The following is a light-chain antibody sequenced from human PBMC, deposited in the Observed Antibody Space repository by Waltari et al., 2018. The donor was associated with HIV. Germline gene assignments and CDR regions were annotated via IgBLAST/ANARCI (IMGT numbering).Light chain of an antibody. CDR3: QSYDNSLSGSV. J-gene: IGLJ3*02. Sequence: QSVLTQPLSVSGAPRQRVTISCTGCSPHIGAGSGVPWYQPLPGAAHKPLIYGNSNRPPGVPDRFSGPKSGTSASLAITGLQAEDEADYYCQSYDNSLSGSVFGGWTKLTVL. CDR1: SPHIGAGSG. V-gene: IGLV1-40*01. CDR2: GNS.